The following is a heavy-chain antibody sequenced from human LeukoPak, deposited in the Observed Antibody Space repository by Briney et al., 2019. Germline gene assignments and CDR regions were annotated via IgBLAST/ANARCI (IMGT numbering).Heavy chain of an antibody. V-gene: IGHV1-46*01. CDR1: GYTFTSYY. J-gene: IGHJ5*02. CDR3: ARQPPLDDRFDP. Sequence: ASVKVSCKASGYTFTSYYMHWVRQAPGQGLEWMGIINPSGGSTSYAQTFQGRVTMTRDTSTSTVYMELSSLRSEDTAVYYCARQPPLDDRFDPWGQGTLVTVSS. CDR2: INPSGGST. D-gene: IGHD1-14*01.